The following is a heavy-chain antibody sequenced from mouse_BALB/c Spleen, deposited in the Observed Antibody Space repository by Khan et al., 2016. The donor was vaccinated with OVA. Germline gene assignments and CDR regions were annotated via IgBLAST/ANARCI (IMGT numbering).Heavy chain of an antibody. CDR2: IYPGNLNT. CDR3: ARDDYFVGDAMDY. D-gene: IGHD1-1*01. V-gene: IGHV1S56*01. Sequence: QVQLKESGPELVKPGASVRISCKASGYAFTSYYLHWVKQRPGQGLEWIGWIYPGNLNTKYNEKFKDKATLTADTSSNTAFMQLSSLTSEDSAVYFSARDDYFVGDAMDYWGQGTSVTVSS. CDR1: GYAFTSYY. J-gene: IGHJ4*01.